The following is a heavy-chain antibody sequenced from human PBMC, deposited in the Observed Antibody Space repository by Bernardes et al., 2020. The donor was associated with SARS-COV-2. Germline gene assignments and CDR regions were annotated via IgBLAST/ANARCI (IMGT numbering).Heavy chain of an antibody. D-gene: IGHD5-12*01. J-gene: IGHJ4*02. CDR1: GFTFSSYG. CDR2: IWYDGSNK. Sequence: GGSLRLSCAASGFTFSSYGMHWVRQAPGKGLEWVAVIWYDGSNKYYADSVKGRFTISRDNSKNTLYLQMNSLRAEDTAVYYCAREAIETVWWLRAGFDYWGQGTLVTVSS. V-gene: IGHV3-33*01. CDR3: AREAIETVWWLRAGFDY.